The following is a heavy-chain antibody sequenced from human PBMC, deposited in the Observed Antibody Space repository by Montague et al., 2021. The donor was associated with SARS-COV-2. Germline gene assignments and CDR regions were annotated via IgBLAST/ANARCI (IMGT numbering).Heavy chain of an antibody. Sequence: SETLSLTCAVSGGSIRNYYWSWIRQPPGRGLEWIAYIYDSGNADYNPSLKSRVTILVDTSKNQFSLKLSSVTAADTAVYYCAAQTDYSYCRLDVWGQGTTATVSS. V-gene: IGHV4-59*08. CDR1: GGSIRNYY. CDR2: IYDSGNA. J-gene: IGHJ6*02. CDR3: AAQTDYSYCRLDV.